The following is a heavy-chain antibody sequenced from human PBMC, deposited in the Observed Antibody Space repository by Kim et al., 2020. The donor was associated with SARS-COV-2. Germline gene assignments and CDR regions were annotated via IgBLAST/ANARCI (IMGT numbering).Heavy chain of an antibody. CDR3: ARDDSGYLRFSWYFDL. D-gene: IGHD5-12*01. CDR1: GYSISSGYY. Sequence: SETLSLTCTVSGYSISSGYYWGWIRQPPGKGLEGMGSYYHSGSTYYNPSLKSRVTISVDTTKNQFSLKLSTVTAADTAVYYCARDDSGYLRFSWYFDLWGRGTLVTVSS. J-gene: IGHJ2*01. V-gene: IGHV4-38-2*02. CDR2: YYHSGST.